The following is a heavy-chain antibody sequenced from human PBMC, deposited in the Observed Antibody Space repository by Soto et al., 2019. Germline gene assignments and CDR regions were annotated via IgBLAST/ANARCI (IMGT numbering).Heavy chain of an antibody. CDR2: INHSGST. D-gene: IGHD6-13*01. J-gene: IGHJ5*02. CDR3: GRRIVTAPALSRFDP. V-gene: IGHV4-34*01. Sequence: SETLSLTWAVYGGSFSGYYWSWIRQPPGKGVEWVGEINHSGSTNYNPSLKSRVTITVETCKRQFSLKLSYVTAADTAVYYCGRRIVTAPALSRFDPCGRGTLVTLSS. CDR1: GGSFSGYY.